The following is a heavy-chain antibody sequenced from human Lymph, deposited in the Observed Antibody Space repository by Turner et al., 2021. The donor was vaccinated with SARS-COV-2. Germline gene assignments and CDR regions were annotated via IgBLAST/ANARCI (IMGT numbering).Heavy chain of an antibody. CDR1: GFTFSSYA. Sequence: QVQLVESGGGVVQPGRSLRPSCAASGFTFSSYAMHWVRQAPGKGLEWVAVISYDGSNKYYADSVKGRFTISRDNSKNTLYLQMNSLRAEDTAVYYCAREGELEPSDAFDIWGQGTMVTVSS. J-gene: IGHJ3*02. D-gene: IGHD1-1*01. CDR2: ISYDGSNK. V-gene: IGHV3-30-3*01. CDR3: AREGELEPSDAFDI.